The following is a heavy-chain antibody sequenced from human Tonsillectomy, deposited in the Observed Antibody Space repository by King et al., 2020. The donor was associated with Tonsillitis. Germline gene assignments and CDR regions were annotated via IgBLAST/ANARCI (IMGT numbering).Heavy chain of an antibody. D-gene: IGHD1-14*01. J-gene: IGHJ4*02. CDR2: LSLDGGKK. V-gene: IGHV3-30*18. CDR3: AKDTGGHFTLDK. Sequence: VQLVQSGGGVVQPGKSLRVSCVASGFIFRSYGMHWVRQAPGKGLECVAVLSLDGGKKYYGDSVKCRFTTSRDNSKNTLYLHMDSLRTEDTAVYYCAKDTGGHFTLDKWGQGTLVTVSS. CDR1: GFIFRSYG.